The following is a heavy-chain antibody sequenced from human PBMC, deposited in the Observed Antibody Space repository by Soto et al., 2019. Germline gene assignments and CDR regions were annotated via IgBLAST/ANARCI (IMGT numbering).Heavy chain of an antibody. Sequence: VESLKISCKGSGYSFTSYWISWVRQMPGKGLEWMGRIDPSDSYTNYSPSFQGHVTISADKSISTAYLQWSCLKASDTAMYYCSRKYIVGAKQSGVSGQGSSVIVSS. D-gene: IGHD1-26*01. V-gene: IGHV5-10-1*01. J-gene: IGHJ6*02. CDR3: SRKYIVGAKQSGV. CDR1: GYSFTSYW. CDR2: IDPSDSYT.